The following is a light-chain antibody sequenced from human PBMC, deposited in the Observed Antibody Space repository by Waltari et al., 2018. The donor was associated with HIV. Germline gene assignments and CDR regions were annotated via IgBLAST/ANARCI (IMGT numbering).Light chain of an antibody. CDR2: WAS. Sequence: DIVMTQSPDSLAVSLGERATINCKSSQSVFYSSSNSDFLVWYQQRPGQPPKLLISWASTRESGVPDRFSGSGSGTDFTLTISSLQAEDVAVYCCQQYYNPPYTFGQGTKLEIK. J-gene: IGKJ2*01. CDR3: QQYYNPPYT. CDR1: QSVFYSSSNSDF. V-gene: IGKV4-1*01.